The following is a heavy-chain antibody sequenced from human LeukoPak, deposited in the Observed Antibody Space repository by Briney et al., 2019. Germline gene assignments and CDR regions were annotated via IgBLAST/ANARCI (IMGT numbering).Heavy chain of an antibody. CDR1: GFTISDYG. Sequence: PGGSLRLSCAASGFTISDYGMNWVRQAPGKGLEWVSSITGSSGRTYYADSVKGRFTISRDNAKNSLYLQMNSLRAEDTAVYYCATPLDYYDRSDSHQGGDWGQGTLVTVSS. V-gene: IGHV3-23*01. CDR2: ITGSSGRT. J-gene: IGHJ4*02. CDR3: ATPLDYYDRSDSHQGGD. D-gene: IGHD3-22*01.